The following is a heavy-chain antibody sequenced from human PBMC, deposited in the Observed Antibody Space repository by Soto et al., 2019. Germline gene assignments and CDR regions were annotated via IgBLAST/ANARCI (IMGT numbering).Heavy chain of an antibody. V-gene: IGHV3-13*01. D-gene: IGHD5-18*01. CDR2: IGTGFDT. J-gene: IGHJ4*02. CDR1: GFNFSSYD. Sequence: EVQLVESGGGLVQPGGSLRLSCAAPGFNFSSYDMHWVRQTTGKGLEWVSAIGTGFDTYYPGSVKGRFTFSRENAKNSLYLQMNSLRAEDTAVYYCARAPFSDTAILDYWGQGTLVTVSS. CDR3: ARAPFSDTAILDY.